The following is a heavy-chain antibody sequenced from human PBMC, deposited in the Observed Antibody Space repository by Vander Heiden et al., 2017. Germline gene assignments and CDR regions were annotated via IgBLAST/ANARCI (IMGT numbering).Heavy chain of an antibody. J-gene: IGHJ4*02. Sequence: QVQLVESGGGVVQPGRSLRLSCAASGFTFSSHGMHWVRQAPGKGLEWVAVISYDGSNKYYADAVKGRFTISRDNSKNTLYLQMNSLRAEDTAVYYCAKGYYDYVWGTRIDYWGQGTLVTVSS. CDR3: AKGYYDYVWGTRIDY. CDR2: ISYDGSNK. V-gene: IGHV3-30*18. CDR1: GFTFSSHG. D-gene: IGHD3-16*01.